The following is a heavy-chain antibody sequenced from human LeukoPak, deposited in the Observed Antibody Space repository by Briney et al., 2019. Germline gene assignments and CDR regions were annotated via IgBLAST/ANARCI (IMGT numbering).Heavy chain of an antibody. Sequence: PGGSLRLSCAASGFTFNDHAMYWVRQAPGKGLEWVSGINWNSDNIGYADSVKGRFTISRDDAKKSLFLQMNSLRTEDTALYYCARASYHYDTTGLGAVDIWGQGTMVTVSS. CDR2: INWNSDNI. CDR3: ARASYHYDTTGLGAVDI. J-gene: IGHJ3*02. CDR1: GFTFNDHA. D-gene: IGHD3-22*01. V-gene: IGHV3-9*01.